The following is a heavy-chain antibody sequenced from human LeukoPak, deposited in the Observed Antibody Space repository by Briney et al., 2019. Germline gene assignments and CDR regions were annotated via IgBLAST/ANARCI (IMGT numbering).Heavy chain of an antibody. J-gene: IGHJ4*02. V-gene: IGHV3-11*01. Sequence: PGGSLRLSCAASGFTFSDFYMSWIRQAPGKGLEWISYISSSGSSICYADSARGRFTISRDNAKNSLYLQMNTLRAEDTAVYYCARDLSTSSEDWWDYWGQGTLVTVSS. CDR1: GFTFSDFY. CDR3: ARDLSTSSEDWWDY. D-gene: IGHD6-13*01. CDR2: ISSSGSSI.